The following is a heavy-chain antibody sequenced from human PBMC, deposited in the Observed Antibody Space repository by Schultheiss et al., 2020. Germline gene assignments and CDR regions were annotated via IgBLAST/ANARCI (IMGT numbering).Heavy chain of an antibody. CDR1: GGSISSGSYY. CDR3: AREITIFGVVPRAYNWFDP. CDR2: ISTSGST. Sequence: SETLSLTCTVSGGSISSGSYYWSWIRQPAGKGLEWIGRISTSGSTNYNPSLKSRVTISVDTSKNQFSLKLSSVTAADTAVYYCAREITIFGVVPRAYNWFDPWGQGTLVTVSS. V-gene: IGHV4-61*02. D-gene: IGHD3-3*01. J-gene: IGHJ5*02.